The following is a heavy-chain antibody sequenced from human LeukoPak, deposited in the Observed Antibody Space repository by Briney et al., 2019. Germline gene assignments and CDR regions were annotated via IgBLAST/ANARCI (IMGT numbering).Heavy chain of an antibody. CDR3: AKDTEAMFGVVVPYFDY. CDR2: MSSSGRNT. Sequence: GGSLRLSCAASGFTFASYAMSWVRQAPGKGLEWVSGMSSSGRNTYYADSVKARFTIPRDNSKNTLYLQMNTLRPEGPAVFSCAKDTEAMFGVVVPYFDYWGQGTLVTVSS. D-gene: IGHD3-3*01. CDR1: GFTFASYA. J-gene: IGHJ4*02. V-gene: IGHV3-23*01.